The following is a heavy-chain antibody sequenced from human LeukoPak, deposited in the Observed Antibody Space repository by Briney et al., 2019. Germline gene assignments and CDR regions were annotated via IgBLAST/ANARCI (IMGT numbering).Heavy chain of an antibody. D-gene: IGHD5-18*01. CDR3: ARAASGYGFHDAFDI. CDR1: GYSISSGYY. CDR2: IYHSGST. V-gene: IGHV4-38-2*01. J-gene: IGHJ3*02. Sequence: SSETLSLTCAVSGYSISSGYYWGWIRQPPGKGLEWIGSIYHSGSTYYNPSLKSRVTISVDTSKNQFSLKLSSVTAADTAVYYCARAASGYGFHDAFDIWGQGTMVTLSS.